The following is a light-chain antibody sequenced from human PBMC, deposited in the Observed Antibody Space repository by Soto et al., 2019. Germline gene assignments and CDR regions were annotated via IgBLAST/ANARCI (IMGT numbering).Light chain of an antibody. J-gene: IGKJ1*01. CDR2: AAY. CDR3: KQSYSTLWT. V-gene: IGKV1-39*01. CDR1: QTISNY. Sequence: DIEVTQSLYSLSSSVGERFRITCLASQTISNYLNWYQQKPMKDPKLMIYAAYSLQSGVPSRFSGSGSGTDFTLTIRSMQPEDFATYYCKQSYSTLWTFGHWPQVDIK.